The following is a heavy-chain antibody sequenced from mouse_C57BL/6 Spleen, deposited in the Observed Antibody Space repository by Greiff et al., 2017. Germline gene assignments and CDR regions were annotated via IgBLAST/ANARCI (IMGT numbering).Heavy chain of an antibody. CDR1: GYTFTSYW. CDR2: INPSNGGT. V-gene: IGHV1-53*01. CDR3: ARSPFTPVVFDY. D-gene: IGHD1-1*01. Sequence: LQQPGTELVKPGASVKLSCKASGYTFTSYWMHWVKQRPGQGLEWIGNINPSNGGTNYNEKFKSKATLTVDKSSSTAYMQLSSLTSVGSAVYFCARSPFTPVVFDYWGPGTTLTVSS. J-gene: IGHJ2*01.